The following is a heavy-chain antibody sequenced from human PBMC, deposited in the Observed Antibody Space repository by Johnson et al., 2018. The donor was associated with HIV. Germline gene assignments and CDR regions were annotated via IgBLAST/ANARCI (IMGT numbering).Heavy chain of an antibody. D-gene: IGHD1-26*01. CDR3: ASDGELPEYAFDI. V-gene: IGHV3-7*03. CDR1: GFTFSSYW. Sequence: VQLVESGGGLVQPGGSLRLSCAASGFTFSSYWISWVRQAPGKGLEWVANIKQDGSEKYYVDSVKGRFTISRDNAKNTLYLQMNSLRAEDTAVYYCASDGELPEYAFDIWGQGTMVTVSS. J-gene: IGHJ3*02. CDR2: IKQDGSEK.